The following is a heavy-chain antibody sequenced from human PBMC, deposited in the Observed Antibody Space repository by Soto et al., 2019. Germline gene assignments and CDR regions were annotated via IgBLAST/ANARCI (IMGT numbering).Heavy chain of an antibody. D-gene: IGHD6-13*01. CDR1: GESVTLYQ. J-gene: IGHJ5*02. V-gene: IGHV4-4*07. CDR2: ISASGSA. CDR3: ARSPYSTTLKVWFDP. Sequence: QVQLQASSPGLLKPSETLSLTCTVSGESVTLYQWSWIRQPAGKGLEWIGRISASGSADYSPSLKSRVTMSMDTSNNQFSLRLTSVTAADTAVYYCARSPYSTTLKVWFDPWGQGTLVTVSP.